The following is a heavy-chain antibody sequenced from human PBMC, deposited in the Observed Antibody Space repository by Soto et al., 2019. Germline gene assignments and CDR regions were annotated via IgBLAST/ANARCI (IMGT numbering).Heavy chain of an antibody. Sequence: SETLSLTCTVSGRSISSSGYYWGWTRQPPGKGLEWIGSIYYSGTTYYDPSLKSRVTMSVDTSKNQFSLKLSSMTAADTAVYYCARHLRRGPIVKGMDVWGQGTTVT. D-gene: IGHD2-21*01. CDR1: GRSISSSGYY. V-gene: IGHV4-39*01. CDR3: ARHLRRGPIVKGMDV. J-gene: IGHJ6*02. CDR2: IYYSGTT.